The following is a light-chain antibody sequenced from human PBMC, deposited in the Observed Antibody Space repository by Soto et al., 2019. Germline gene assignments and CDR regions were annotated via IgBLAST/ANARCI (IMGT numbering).Light chain of an antibody. CDR1: QTVSSSY. J-gene: IGKJ4*01. V-gene: IGKV3-20*01. Sequence: ETVLTQSPGTLSLSPGERATLSCRASQTVSSSYLAWYQQKPGQAPRLLIYVASSRATGIPDRFSGSGSGTDFTLTISSLEPEDFAFYYCQQYGNSPLTLGGGTKVEIK. CDR3: QQYGNSPLT. CDR2: VAS.